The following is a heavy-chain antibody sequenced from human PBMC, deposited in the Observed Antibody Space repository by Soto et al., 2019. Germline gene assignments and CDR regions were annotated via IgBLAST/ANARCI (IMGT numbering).Heavy chain of an antibody. CDR3: ARDLRLVVVTANILDAFDI. J-gene: IGHJ3*02. Sequence: SETLSLTCTVSGDSISIYYWGWIRQPPGKGLECIGYISYTGSTNYSPSLKSRLTISVDTSKNQFSLNLRSVTAADTAVYYCARDLRLVVVTANILDAFDIWGQGTMVTVSS. D-gene: IGHD2-21*02. CDR1: GDSISIYY. CDR2: ISYTGST. V-gene: IGHV4-59*12.